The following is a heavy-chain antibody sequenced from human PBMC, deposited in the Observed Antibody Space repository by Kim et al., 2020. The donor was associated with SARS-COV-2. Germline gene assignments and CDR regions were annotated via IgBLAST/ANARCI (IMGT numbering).Heavy chain of an antibody. Sequence: YANPAQGRFTISRDTSRNSLCLQMSRLRSDDTALYYCAREEGRDPRANFDFWGQGTLVTVSS. J-gene: IGHJ4*02. V-gene: IGHV3-30*15. CDR3: AREEGRDPRANFDF.